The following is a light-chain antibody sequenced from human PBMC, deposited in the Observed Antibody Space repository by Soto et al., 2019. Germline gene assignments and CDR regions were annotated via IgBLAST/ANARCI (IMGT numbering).Light chain of an antibody. Sequence: DIQMTQSPSTLSASVGDRVTITCRASQSISSWLGWYQQKPGKAPKLLIYKASSLESGVPSRFSGSGSGTEFTLTIRSLQPDDFVILYCQQSFTFGPGTKVDI. CDR3: QQSFT. J-gene: IGKJ3*01. CDR2: KAS. V-gene: IGKV1-5*03. CDR1: QSISSW.